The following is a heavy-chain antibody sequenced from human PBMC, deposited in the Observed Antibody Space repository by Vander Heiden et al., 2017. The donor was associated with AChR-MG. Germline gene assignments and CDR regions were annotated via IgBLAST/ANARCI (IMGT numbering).Heavy chain of an antibody. CDR2: IIPMFGTP. J-gene: IGHJ4*02. Sequence: QVQLVQSGAEVKKPGSSVKVSCKASGGTCNNFPISRVREAPGQGLEWMGGIIPMFGTPNYKQKFKGRLTITADKSTSTAYMELNSLTSDDTAVYYCARDCSGGNCYSYWGQGTLVTVSS. CDR3: ARDCSGGNCYSY. CDR1: GGTCNNFP. V-gene: IGHV1-69*06. D-gene: IGHD2-15*01.